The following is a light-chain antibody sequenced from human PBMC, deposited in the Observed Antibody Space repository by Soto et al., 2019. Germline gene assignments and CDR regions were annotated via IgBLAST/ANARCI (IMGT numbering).Light chain of an antibody. CDR3: QQYGISPSWT. Sequence: ESGLTQYPGTLSLSPGERATLSCRASQSVSNSYLAWYQQKPGQAPRLLIYGASRRATGIPDRFSGSGSGTDFTLTISRLEPEDFAVYYCQQYGISPSWTFGQGTKVDI. CDR2: GAS. V-gene: IGKV3-20*01. CDR1: QSVSNSY. J-gene: IGKJ1*01.